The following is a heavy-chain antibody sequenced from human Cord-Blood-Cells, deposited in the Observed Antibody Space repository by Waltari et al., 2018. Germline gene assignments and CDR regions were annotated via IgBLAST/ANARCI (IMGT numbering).Heavy chain of an antibody. D-gene: IGHD6-13*01. CDR1: GGSISSSSYY. Sequence: QLQLQESGPGLVKPSETLSLTCTVSGGSISSSSYYWGWIRQPPGKGLEWIGSIYYSGRTYYNPSLKSRVTISVDTSKNQFSLKLSSVTAADTAVYYCATPFIAAAGTGPFDYWGQGTLVTVSS. CDR2: IYYSGRT. J-gene: IGHJ4*02. CDR3: ATPFIAAAGTGPFDY. V-gene: IGHV4-39*01.